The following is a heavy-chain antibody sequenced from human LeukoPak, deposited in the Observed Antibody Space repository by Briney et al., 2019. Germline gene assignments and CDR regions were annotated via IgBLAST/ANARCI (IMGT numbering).Heavy chain of an antibody. Sequence: GRSLRLSCAVSGFTFSSYGTHWVRQAPGKGREWLAVILYDGSNKYYADSVKGRFTISRDNSKNTLYPQMNSLRAENTAVYYCARGSGRSVHWGQGTLVTVSS. CDR1: GFTFSSYG. CDR2: ILYDGSNK. J-gene: IGHJ4*02. D-gene: IGHD1-26*01. CDR3: ARGSGRSVH. V-gene: IGHV3-33*01.